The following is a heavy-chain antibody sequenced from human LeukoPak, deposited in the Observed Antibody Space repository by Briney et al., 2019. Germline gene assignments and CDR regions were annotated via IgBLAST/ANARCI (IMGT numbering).Heavy chain of an antibody. D-gene: IGHD2-15*01. CDR2: IYDSGST. V-gene: IGHV4-30-4*01. CDR3: ARDCSGGSCYGAFDI. CDR1: GASIRSGDYY. Sequence: SETLSLTCTVSGASIRSGDYYWSWIRQPPGKGLEWIGYIYDSGSTYYNPSLKSRITISVDTSENRFSLELSSVTATDTAVYYCARDCSGGSCYGAFDIWSQGTMVTVSS. J-gene: IGHJ3*02.